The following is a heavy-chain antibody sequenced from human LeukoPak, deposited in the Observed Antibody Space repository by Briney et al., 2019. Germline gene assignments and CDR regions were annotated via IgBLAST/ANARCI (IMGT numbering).Heavy chain of an antibody. D-gene: IGHD6-19*01. Sequence: SVKVSCKASGGTFSSYAISWVRQAPGQGLEWMGGIIPIFGAANYAQKFQGRVTITADESTSTAYMELSSLRSEDTAVYYCASYQQWLVKGTFDYWGQGTLVTVSS. CDR3: ASYQQWLVKGTFDY. CDR2: IIPIFGAA. CDR1: GGTFSSYA. J-gene: IGHJ4*02. V-gene: IGHV1-69*01.